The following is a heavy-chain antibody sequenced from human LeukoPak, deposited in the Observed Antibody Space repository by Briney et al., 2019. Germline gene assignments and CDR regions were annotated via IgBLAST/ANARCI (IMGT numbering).Heavy chain of an antibody. CDR3: VRDQTHYNWNHWYFDL. Sequence: ASVKVSCKSSGYTFTSYGISWVRQAPGQGLEWIGWINTNTGYTNYAQRLLGRITMTTDTSQRTAYMELRSLISDDTAVYYCVRDQTHYNWNHWYFDLWGRGTLISVSS. D-gene: IGHD1-20*01. CDR1: GYTFTSYG. J-gene: IGHJ2*01. V-gene: IGHV1-18*01. CDR2: INTNTGYT.